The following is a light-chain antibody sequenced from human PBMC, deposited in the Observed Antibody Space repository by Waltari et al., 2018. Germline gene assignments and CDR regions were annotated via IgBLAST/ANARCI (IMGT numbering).Light chain of an antibody. CDR3: CSYAGSYTWV. J-gene: IGLJ3*02. Sequence: QSALTQPASVSRSPGQSLTISCTGPSSDDGYYNLVSWYQQYPGKAPKVMIYDDNRRPSWVSDRFSGSKSGNTASLTISGVQAEDEADYYCCSYAGSYTWVFGGGTKLTVL. CDR1: SSDDGYYNL. CDR2: DDN. V-gene: IGLV2-23*01.